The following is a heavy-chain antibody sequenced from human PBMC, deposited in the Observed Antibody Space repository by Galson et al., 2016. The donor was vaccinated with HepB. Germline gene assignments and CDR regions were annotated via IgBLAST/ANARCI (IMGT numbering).Heavy chain of an antibody. J-gene: IGHJ6*02. D-gene: IGHD6-19*01. CDR3: ARNYFIGVAGTDYGMDV. CDR1: GFSFSDYY. V-gene: IGHV3-11*06. Sequence: SLRLSCAASGFSFSDYYMSWIRQAPGQGLEWVSYISISSSDTNDADSVKGRFTISRDDAKNSLYLQMDSLRAEDTAVYYCARNYFIGVAGTDYGMDVWGQGTTVTVSS. CDR2: ISISSSDT.